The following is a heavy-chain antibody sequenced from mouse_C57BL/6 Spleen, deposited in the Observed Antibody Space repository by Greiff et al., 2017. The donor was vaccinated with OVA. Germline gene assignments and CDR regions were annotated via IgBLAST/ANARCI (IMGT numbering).Heavy chain of an antibody. Sequence: VQLQQSGPELVKPGASVKISCKASGYAFSSSWMNWVKQRPGKGLEWIGRIYPGDGDTNYNGKFKGKARLTADKSSSTAYMQLSSRTSEDAAVYFCSRGGGPSFDYWGQGTTLTVSS. J-gene: IGHJ2*01. V-gene: IGHV1-82*01. CDR3: SRGGGPSFDY. D-gene: IGHD1-1*02. CDR1: GYAFSSSW. CDR2: IYPGDGDT.